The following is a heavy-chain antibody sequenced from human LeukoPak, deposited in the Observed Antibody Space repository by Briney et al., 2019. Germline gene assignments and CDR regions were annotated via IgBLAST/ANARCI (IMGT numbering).Heavy chain of an antibody. V-gene: IGHV1-2*02. CDR1: GYTFISYG. CDR3: ARGGIAVAEGDY. CDR2: INPNSGGT. D-gene: IGHD6-19*01. Sequence: ASVKVSCKASGYTFISYGISWVRQAPGQGLEWMGWINPNSGGTNYAQKFQGRVTMTRDTSISTAYMELSRLRSDDTAVYYCARGGIAVAEGDYWGQGTLVTVSS. J-gene: IGHJ4*02.